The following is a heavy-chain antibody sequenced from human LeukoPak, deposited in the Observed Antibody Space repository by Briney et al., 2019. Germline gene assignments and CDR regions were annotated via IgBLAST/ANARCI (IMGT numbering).Heavy chain of an antibody. CDR2: ISYSGST. V-gene: IGHV4-31*03. CDR1: SGSISSGGYY. CDR3: ARDQGYGMDV. Sequence: SETLSLTCTVSSGSISSGGYYWSWIRQHPGKGLEWIGYISYSGSTYYSPSLKSRVTISVDTSKNQFSLNLSSVTAADTAVYYCARDQGYGMDVWGQGTTVTVSS. J-gene: IGHJ6*02.